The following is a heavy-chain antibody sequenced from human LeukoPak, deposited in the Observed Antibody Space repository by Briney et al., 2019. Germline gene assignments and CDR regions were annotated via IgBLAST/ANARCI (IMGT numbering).Heavy chain of an antibody. D-gene: IGHD3-3*01. V-gene: IGHV3-23*01. Sequence: GGSLRLSCTASGFTFSSYAMSWVRQAPGKGLEWASAISGIGGSTYYADSVKGRFTISRDNSKNTLYLHVNSLSAEDTAVYYCAKDRPLRFLEWLSYYFDYWGQGTLVTVSS. CDR3: AKDRPLRFLEWLSYYFDY. CDR1: GFTFSSYA. J-gene: IGHJ4*02. CDR2: ISGIGGST.